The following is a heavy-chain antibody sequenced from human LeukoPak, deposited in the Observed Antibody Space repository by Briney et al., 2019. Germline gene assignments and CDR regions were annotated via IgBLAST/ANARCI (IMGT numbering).Heavy chain of an antibody. Sequence: GGSLRLSCAASGFTFSSYEMNWVRQAPGKGLEWVSYISSSGSTIYYADSVKGRFTISRDNSKNTLYLQMNSLRAEDTAVYYCAKAIAAAGYWGQGTLVTVSS. V-gene: IGHV3-48*03. CDR1: GFTFSSYE. D-gene: IGHD6-13*01. CDR3: AKAIAAAGY. CDR2: ISSSGSTI. J-gene: IGHJ4*02.